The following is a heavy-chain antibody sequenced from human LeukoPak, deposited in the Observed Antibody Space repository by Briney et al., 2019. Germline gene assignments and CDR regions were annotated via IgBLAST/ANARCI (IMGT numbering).Heavy chain of an antibody. J-gene: IGHJ4*02. CDR2: IKQDGSEK. D-gene: IGHD2-15*01. CDR1: GFTFSSYW. CDR3: ARAGDPKRYCSGGSCYHVDY. Sequence: GGSLRLSCAASGFTFSSYWMSWVRQAPGKGLEWVANIKQDGSEKYYVDSVEGRFTISRDNAKNSLYLQMNSLRAEDTAVYYCARAGDPKRYCSGGSCYHVDYWGQGTLVTVSS. V-gene: IGHV3-7*01.